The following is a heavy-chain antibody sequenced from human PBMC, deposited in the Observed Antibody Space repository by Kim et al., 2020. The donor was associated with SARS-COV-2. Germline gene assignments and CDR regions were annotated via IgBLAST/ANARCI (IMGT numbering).Heavy chain of an antibody. Sequence: GSTNYNPSLKSRVTISVDKSKNQFSLKLSSVTAADTAVYYCARRARVAIWGQGTLVTVSS. CDR2: GST. J-gene: IGHJ4*02. D-gene: IGHD3-3*01. CDR3: ARRARVAI. V-gene: IGHV4-4*02.